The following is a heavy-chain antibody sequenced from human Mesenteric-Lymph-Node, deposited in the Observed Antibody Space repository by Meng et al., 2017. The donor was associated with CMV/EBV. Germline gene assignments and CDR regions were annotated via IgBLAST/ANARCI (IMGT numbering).Heavy chain of an antibody. D-gene: IGHD3-16*02. CDR3: AKALITFGGVIVGFDY. CDR2: ISGSGGST. V-gene: IGHV3-23*01. Sequence: GESLKISCAASGFIFSNYTVSWVRQAPGKGLEWVSAISGSGGSTYYADSVKGRFTISRDNSKNTLYLQMNSLRAEDTAVYYCAKALITFGGVIVGFDYWGQGTLVTVSS. J-gene: IGHJ4*02. CDR1: GFIFSNYT.